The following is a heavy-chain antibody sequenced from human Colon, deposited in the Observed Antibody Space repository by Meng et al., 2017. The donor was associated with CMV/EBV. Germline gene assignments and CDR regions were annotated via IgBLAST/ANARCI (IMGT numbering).Heavy chain of an antibody. Sequence: GGSLRLSCAASGFTFSTYGMSWVRQAPGKGLEWMSIIYSDDSTTYYADSVKGRFTISRDNSKNTLFLQMNSLRVEDTAIYYCAKGSSRGYIPSWPDKAPIDCWGQGTLVTVSS. V-gene: IGHV3-23*03. CDR2: IYSDDSTT. CDR3: AKGSSRGYIPSWPDKAPIDC. J-gene: IGHJ4*02. CDR1: GFTFSTYG. D-gene: IGHD3-22*01.